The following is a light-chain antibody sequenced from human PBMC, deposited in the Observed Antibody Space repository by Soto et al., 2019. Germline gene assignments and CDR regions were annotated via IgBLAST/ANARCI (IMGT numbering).Light chain of an antibody. CDR2: GAS. J-gene: IGKJ1*01. CDR1: QSVNTN. CDR3: QHHDPGWT. V-gene: IGKV3-15*01. Sequence: EMVMTQSPATLSVSPGERATLSCRASQSVNTNLVWYQQKPGQAPRLLIYGASTRATGIPARFSGSGSGTEFTLSATSLQSEDFAVCYCQHHDPGWTFGQGAQVEIK.